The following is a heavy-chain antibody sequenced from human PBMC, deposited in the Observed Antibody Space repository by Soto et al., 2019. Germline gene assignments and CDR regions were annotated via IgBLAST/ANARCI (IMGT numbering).Heavy chain of an antibody. CDR1: GFTFSSYG. CDR2: ISYDGSNK. Sequence: QVQLVESGGGVVQPGRSLRLSCAASGFTFSSYGMHWVRQAPGKGLAWVAVISYDGSNKYYADSVKGRFIISRDNSKKTLYLQSNSLRAEDTAVYYCANCGDYGAFDIWGQGTMVTVSS. V-gene: IGHV3-30*18. J-gene: IGHJ3*02. CDR3: ANCGDYGAFDI. D-gene: IGHD4-17*01.